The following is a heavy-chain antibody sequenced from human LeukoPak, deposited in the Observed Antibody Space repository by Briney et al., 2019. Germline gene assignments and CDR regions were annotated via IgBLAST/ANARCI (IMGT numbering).Heavy chain of an antibody. V-gene: IGHV4-34*01. J-gene: IGHJ4*02. D-gene: IGHD5-18*01. Sequence: SETLSLTCAVYGGSFSGYYWSWIRQPPGKGLEWIGEINHSGSTNYSPSLKSRVTISVDTSKNQFSLKLSSVTAADTAVYYCASWHSYGRGGYWGQGTLVTVSS. CDR2: INHSGST. CDR1: GGSFSGYY. CDR3: ASWHSYGRGGY.